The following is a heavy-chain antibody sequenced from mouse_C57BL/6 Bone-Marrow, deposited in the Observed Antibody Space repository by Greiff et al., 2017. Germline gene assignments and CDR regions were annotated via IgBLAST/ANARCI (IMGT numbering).Heavy chain of an antibody. CDR2: IYPGNSDT. D-gene: IGHD1-1*01. V-gene: IGHV1-5*01. CDR3: THTVVARGFAY. Sequence: EVQLQQSGTVLARPGASVKMSCMTSGYTFTSYWMHWVKQRPGQGLEWIGAIYPGNSDTSYNQKFKGKAKLTAVTSASTAYMELSSLTNEDSAVYYCTHTVVARGFAYWGQGTLVTVSA. J-gene: IGHJ3*01. CDR1: GYTFTSYW.